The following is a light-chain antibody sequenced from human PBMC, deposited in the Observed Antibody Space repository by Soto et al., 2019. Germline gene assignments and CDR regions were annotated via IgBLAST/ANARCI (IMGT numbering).Light chain of an antibody. CDR2: DVS. V-gene: IGLV2-14*03. Sequence: QSALTQPASVSGSPGQSITISCTGTRSDVGAYNYVSWYQQHPGKAPKLMIYDVSNRPSGVSNRFSGSKSGNTASLTISGLQGEDEADYYCNSFTSSSTYVFGTGTQLTVL. J-gene: IGLJ1*01. CDR1: RSDVGAYNY. CDR3: NSFTSSSTYV.